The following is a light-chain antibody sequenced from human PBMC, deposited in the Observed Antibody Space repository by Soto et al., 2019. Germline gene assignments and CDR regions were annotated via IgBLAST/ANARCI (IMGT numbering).Light chain of an antibody. J-gene: IGKJ2*01. V-gene: IGKV1-39*01. CDR2: AAS. Sequence: DIQMTQSPSSLSASVGDRVTITCRASQSISSYLNWYQQKPGKAPKLLMYAASSLQSGVPSRFSGSGSGTDFTLTNSSLQPEDFSTYYCQQSYSTPNTFGQGTKLEIK. CDR3: QQSYSTPNT. CDR1: QSISSY.